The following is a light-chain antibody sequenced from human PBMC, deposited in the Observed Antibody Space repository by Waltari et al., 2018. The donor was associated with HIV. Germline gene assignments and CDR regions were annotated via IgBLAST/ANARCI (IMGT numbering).Light chain of an antibody. Sequence: QSALTQPASVSGSPGQSITLSCSGTWSDIGSSYLVSWYQHFPGKAPKRLLYDVNERPSGVSPRYSGSKSGNTASLVISGLQSEDEADYYCCSYAGSGTFVVFGGGTRLTV. CDR2: DVN. CDR3: CSYAGSGTFVV. CDR1: WSDIGSSYL. V-gene: IGLV2-23*02. J-gene: IGLJ3*02.